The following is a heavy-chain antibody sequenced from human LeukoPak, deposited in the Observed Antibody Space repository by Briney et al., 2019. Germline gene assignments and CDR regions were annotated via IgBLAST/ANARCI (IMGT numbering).Heavy chain of an antibody. CDR1: GFTFSSYA. J-gene: IGHJ4*02. V-gene: IGHV3-66*01. Sequence: GGSLRLSCAASGFTFSSYAMSWVRQAPGKGLEWVSVIYSGGSTYYADSVKGRFTISRDNSKNTLYLQMNSLRAEDTAVYYCARADPLRRNFDYWGQGTLVTVSS. D-gene: IGHD3-16*01. CDR2: IYSGGST. CDR3: ARADPLRRNFDY.